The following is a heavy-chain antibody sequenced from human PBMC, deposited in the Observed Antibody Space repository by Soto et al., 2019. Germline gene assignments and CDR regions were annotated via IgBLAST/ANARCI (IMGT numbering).Heavy chain of an antibody. CDR3: AKDSCSTSCYAYDY. V-gene: IGHV3-9*01. CDR2: ISWNSGSI. CDR1: GFTFDDYA. J-gene: IGHJ4*02. Sequence: PGGSLRLSCAASGFTFDDYAMHWVRQAPGKGLEWVSGISWNSGSIGYADSVKGRFTISRDNAKNSLYLRMNSLRAEDTALYYCAKDSCSTSCYAYDYWGQGTLVTVSS. D-gene: IGHD2-2*01.